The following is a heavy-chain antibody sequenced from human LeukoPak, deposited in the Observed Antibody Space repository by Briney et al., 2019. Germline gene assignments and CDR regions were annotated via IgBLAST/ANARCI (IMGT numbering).Heavy chain of an antibody. D-gene: IGHD4-11*01. CDR2: IYYSGSS. Sequence: SETLSLTCTVSGGSISTYYWSWIRQPPGKGLEWIGYIYYSGSSKYNPSLKSRVTISVDTSKHQFSLKLSSVTAADTAVYFCARLSYSNYVDYWGQGTLVTVSS. CDR1: GGSISTYY. J-gene: IGHJ4*02. V-gene: IGHV4-59*08. CDR3: ARLSYSNYVDY.